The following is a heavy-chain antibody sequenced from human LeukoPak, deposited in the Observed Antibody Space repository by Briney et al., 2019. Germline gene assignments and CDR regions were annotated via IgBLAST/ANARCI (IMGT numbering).Heavy chain of an antibody. CDR3: ARDNPPDY. CDR2: IKQDGSEK. V-gene: IGHV3-7*03. CDR1: GFTFSSSW. Sequence: GGSLRLSCVASGFTFSSSWVSWVRQAPGKGLEWVANIKQDGSEKSYVESVRGRFTISRDNAKNSLYLQLNSLRAEDTALYYCARDNPPDYWGQGTLVTVSS. J-gene: IGHJ4*02.